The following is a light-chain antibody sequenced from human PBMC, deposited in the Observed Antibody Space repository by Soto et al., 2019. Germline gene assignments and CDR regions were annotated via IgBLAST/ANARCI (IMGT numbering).Light chain of an antibody. CDR1: QSVTNNY. J-gene: IGKJ4*01. CDR2: DAS. V-gene: IGKV3-20*01. Sequence: EFVLTQSPSPLSLSPVERATLPCRASQSVTNNYLAWYQQKPGQTPRLLIYDASSRAAGIPDRFSGSGSGTDFTLTISRLEPEDFGVYCCPQYGGSPLTFGEGTKVDIK. CDR3: PQYGGSPLT.